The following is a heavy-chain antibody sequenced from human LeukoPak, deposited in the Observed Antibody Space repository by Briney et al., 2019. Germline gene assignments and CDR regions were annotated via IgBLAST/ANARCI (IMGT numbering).Heavy chain of an antibody. CDR2: IYTSGST. Sequence: PSETLSLTCTVSGGSISSYYWSWIRQPAGKGLEWIGRIYTSGSTNYNPSLKSRVTMSVDTSKNQFSLKLSSVTAADTAVYYCARQGDTAMVKGAFDIWGQGTMVTVSS. CDR3: ARQGDTAMVKGAFDI. V-gene: IGHV4-4*07. CDR1: GGSISSYY. J-gene: IGHJ3*02. D-gene: IGHD5-18*01.